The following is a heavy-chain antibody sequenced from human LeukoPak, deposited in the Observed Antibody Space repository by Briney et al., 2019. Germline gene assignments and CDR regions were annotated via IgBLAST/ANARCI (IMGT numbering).Heavy chain of an antibody. CDR1: GGSISSYY. Sequence: PSETLSLTCTVSGGSISSYYWSWIRQPPGKRLEWIGYIYYSGSTNYNPSLKSRVTISVDTSKNQFSLKLSSVTAADTAVYYCAATPIGYCSSTSCYAGPYFDYWGQGTLVTVSS. J-gene: IGHJ4*02. CDR2: IYYSGST. D-gene: IGHD2-2*01. V-gene: IGHV4-59*01. CDR3: AATPIGYCSSTSCYAGPYFDY.